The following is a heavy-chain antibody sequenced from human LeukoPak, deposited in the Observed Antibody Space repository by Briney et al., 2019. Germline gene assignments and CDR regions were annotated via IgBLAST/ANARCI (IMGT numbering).Heavy chain of an antibody. V-gene: IGHV3-48*03. CDR1: GFTFSSYE. Sequence: GGSLRLSCAASGFTFSSYEMNWVRQAPGKGLEWVSYISSSGSTIYYADSVKGRFTISRDNAKNSLYLQMNSLRAEGTAVYYCARERWGRLDYWGQGTLVTVSS. CDR2: ISSSGSTI. D-gene: IGHD4-23*01. CDR3: ARERWGRLDY. J-gene: IGHJ4*02.